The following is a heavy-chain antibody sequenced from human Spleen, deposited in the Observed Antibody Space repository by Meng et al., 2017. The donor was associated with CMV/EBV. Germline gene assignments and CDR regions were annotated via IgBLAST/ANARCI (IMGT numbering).Heavy chain of an antibody. CDR3: ARDRDWELFDY. CDR1: GFTFSDYN. CDR2: INTDANER. V-gene: IGHV3-74*03. Sequence: VVLVVTGGGFVAPGGSFGSSCAVSGFTFSDYNIHWVRQAPGKGLVWVSRINTDANERTYEDSVKGRFSITRDNAKNTVFLQMNSLRAEDTAIYYCARDRDWELFDYWGQGILVTVSS. D-gene: IGHD3-10*01. J-gene: IGHJ4*02.